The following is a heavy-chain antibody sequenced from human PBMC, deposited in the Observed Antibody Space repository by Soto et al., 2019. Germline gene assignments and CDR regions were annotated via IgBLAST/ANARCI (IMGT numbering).Heavy chain of an antibody. CDR1: GGSISSYY. J-gene: IGHJ5*02. D-gene: IGHD6-13*01. V-gene: IGHV4-59*01. Sequence: TVSGGSISSYYWSWIRQPPGKGLEWIGYIYYSGSTNYNPSLKSRVTISVDTSKNQFSLKLSSVTAADTAVYYCARGGSSWYNWFDPWGQGTLVTVSS. CDR3: ARGGSSWYNWFDP. CDR2: IYYSGST.